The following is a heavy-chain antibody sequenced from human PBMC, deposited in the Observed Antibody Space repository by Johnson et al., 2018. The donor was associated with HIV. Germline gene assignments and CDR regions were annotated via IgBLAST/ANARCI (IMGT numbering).Heavy chain of an antibody. CDR2: ISGSGDRT. J-gene: IGHJ3*02. Sequence: VQLVESGGGLVQPGGSLRLSCAASGFTVSSNYMSWVRQAPGKGLEWVSGISGSGDRTYDADSVKGRFTISRDNSKSTLYLQMNSLRAEDTAVYYCARNLLKWELQFDAFDIWGQGTMVTVSS. V-gene: IGHV3-23*04. CDR1: GFTVSSNY. D-gene: IGHD1-26*01. CDR3: ARNLLKWELQFDAFDI.